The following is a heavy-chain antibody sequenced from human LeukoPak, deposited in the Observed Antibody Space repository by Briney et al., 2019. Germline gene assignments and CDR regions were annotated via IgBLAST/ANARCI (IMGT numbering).Heavy chain of an antibody. V-gene: IGHV3-30*04. Sequence: GGSLRLSCAASGFTFSSYAMHWVRQAPGKGLEWVAVISYDGSNKYYADSVKGRFTISRDNSRNTLYLQMNSLRAEDTAVYYCARDSGYLETFDYWGQGTLVTVSS. D-gene: IGHD3-22*01. J-gene: IGHJ4*02. CDR2: ISYDGSNK. CDR3: ARDSGYLETFDY. CDR1: GFTFSSYA.